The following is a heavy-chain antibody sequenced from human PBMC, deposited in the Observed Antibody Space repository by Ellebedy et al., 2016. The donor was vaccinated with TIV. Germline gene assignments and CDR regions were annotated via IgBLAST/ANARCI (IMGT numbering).Heavy chain of an antibody. CDR2: INPNSGDT. Sequence: ASVKVSXXASGYTFTGYYMHWVRQAPGQGLEWMGWINPNSGDTNYAQKFQGRVTMTRDTSISTAYMELSRLRSDDTAVYYCARGDVLRFLERISDYYYYYMDVWGKGTTVTVSS. D-gene: IGHD3-3*01. CDR1: GYTFTGYY. J-gene: IGHJ6*03. V-gene: IGHV1-2*02. CDR3: ARGDVLRFLERISDYYYYYMDV.